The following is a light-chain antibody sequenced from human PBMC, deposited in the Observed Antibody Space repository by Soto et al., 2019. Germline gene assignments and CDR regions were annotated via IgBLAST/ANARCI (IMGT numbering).Light chain of an antibody. CDR1: PGISSY. J-gene: IGKJ1*01. V-gene: IGKV1-27*01. CDR3: QKYNSAPWT. CDR2: AAS. Sequence: DIQMTQSPSTLSGSVGDRVTITCRASPGISSYLAWYQQKPGKVPKLLIYAASTLQSGVPSRFSGSGSGTDFTLTISSLQPEDVATYYCQKYNSAPWTFGQGTKVEIK.